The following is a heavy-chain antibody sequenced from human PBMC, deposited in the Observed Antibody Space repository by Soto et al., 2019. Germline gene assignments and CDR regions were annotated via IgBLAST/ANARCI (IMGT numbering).Heavy chain of an antibody. J-gene: IGHJ4*02. D-gene: IGHD6-13*01. V-gene: IGHV4-39*01. CDR2: IYYSGNA. Sequence: PSETLSLTCTVSGGSISSGSYYWGWVRQPPGKWLEWIGGIYYSGNAYYNPSLKSRVAVSVDTSKNQFSLKVTSVTATDTAVYYCARHKDTSSRYLLPDFWGQGTLVTVSS. CDR3: ARHKDTSSRYLLPDF. CDR1: GGSISSGSYY.